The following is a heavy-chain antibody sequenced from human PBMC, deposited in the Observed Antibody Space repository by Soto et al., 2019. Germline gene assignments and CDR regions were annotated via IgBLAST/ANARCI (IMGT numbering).Heavy chain of an antibody. CDR1: GGTFSSYA. CDR2: IIPIFGTA. Sequence: QVQLVQSGAEVKKPGSSVKVSCKASGGTFSSYAISWVRQAPGQGLEWMGGIIPIFGTANYAQKFQGRVTITADKSMSTDYMELSSLRSEDTAVYYCARLRRWEIPRAYYYGMDVWGQGTTVTVSS. CDR3: ARLRRWEIPRAYYYGMDV. V-gene: IGHV1-69*14. J-gene: IGHJ6*01. D-gene: IGHD1-26*01.